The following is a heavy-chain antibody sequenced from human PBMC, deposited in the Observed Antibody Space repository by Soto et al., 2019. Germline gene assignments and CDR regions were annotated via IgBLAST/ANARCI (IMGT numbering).Heavy chain of an antibody. Sequence: EVQLVESGGGSVQPGGSLRLSCVASGITFTNYWMHWVRQVPGKGLVWVARVDSDGRGTSYADFVKGRFTISRDNAKNTLYLKMNSLRVEDTAMSYCGTVFEHWGQGIPVTVSS. CDR1: GITFTNYW. CDR3: GTVFEH. CDR2: VDSDGRGT. V-gene: IGHV3-74*01. J-gene: IGHJ4*02.